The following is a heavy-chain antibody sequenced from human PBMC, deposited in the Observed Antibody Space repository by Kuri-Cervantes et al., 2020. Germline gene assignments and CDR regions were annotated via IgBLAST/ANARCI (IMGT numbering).Heavy chain of an antibody. CDR3: ATASGYCSGGSCPN. CDR2: ISAYNGNT. J-gene: IGHJ4*02. V-gene: IGHV1-18*01. D-gene: IGHD2-15*01. CDR1: GYTFTSYG. Sequence: ASVKVSCKASGYTFTSYGISWVRQAPGQGLEWMGWISAYNGNTNYAQKLQGRVTITTDTSTSTAYMELRSLRSDDTAVYYCATASGYCSGGSCPNWGQGTLVTVSS.